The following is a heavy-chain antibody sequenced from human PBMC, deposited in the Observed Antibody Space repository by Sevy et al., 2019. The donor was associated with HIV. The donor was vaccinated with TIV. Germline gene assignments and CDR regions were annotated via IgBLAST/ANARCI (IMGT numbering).Heavy chain of an antibody. Sequence: GGSLRLSCTASGFTFGDYAMSWVRQAPGKGLEWVGFIRSKAYGGTTEYAALVKGRFTISRDDSKSNAYMQMNSLKTEDTAVYYCTRDRGVYDFWSGYYVGMDVWGQGTTVTVSS. CDR3: TRDRGVYDFWSGYYVGMDV. V-gene: IGHV3-49*04. CDR2: IRSKAYGGTT. D-gene: IGHD3-3*01. CDR1: GFTFGDYA. J-gene: IGHJ6*02.